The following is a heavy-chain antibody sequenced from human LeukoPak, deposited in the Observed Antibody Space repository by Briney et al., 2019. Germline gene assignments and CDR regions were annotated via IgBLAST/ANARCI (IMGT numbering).Heavy chain of an antibody. CDR1: GGTFSIYA. D-gene: IGHD1-7*01. J-gene: IGHJ6*03. CDR2: IIPIFGTA. Sequence: EASVTVSCKASGGTFSIYAISWVRQAPGQGLEWMGGIIPIFGTANYAQKFQGRVTITADKSTSTAYMELSSLRSEDTAVYYCARNNWNYGSDGLNYYYYMDVWGKGTTVTVSS. CDR3: ARNNWNYGSDGLNYYYYMDV. V-gene: IGHV1-69*06.